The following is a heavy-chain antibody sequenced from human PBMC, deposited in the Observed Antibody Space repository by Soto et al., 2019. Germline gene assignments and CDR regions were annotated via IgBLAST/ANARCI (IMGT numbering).Heavy chain of an antibody. V-gene: IGHV5-51*01. CDR1: GYSFSNYW. D-gene: IGHD2-2*01. J-gene: IGHJ4*02. CDR2: IYPGDSDT. CDR3: TRSPTLELLYPGHYDY. Sequence: PGESLKISCKGVGYSFSNYWIGWVRQMPGKGLEWVAIIYPGDSDTKYSPSVEGQVTISADTSIRTAYLHWSSLKASDTAMYYCTRSPTLELLYPGHYDYWGQGTLVTVSS.